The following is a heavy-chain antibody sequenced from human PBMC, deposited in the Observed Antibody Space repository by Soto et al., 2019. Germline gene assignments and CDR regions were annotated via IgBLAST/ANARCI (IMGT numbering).Heavy chain of an antibody. Sequence: SETLSLTCTVSGGSISSYYWTWIRQPPGKGLEWIGYIYYSGITNYNPSLKSRVTISVDTSKNQFSLKLSSVTAADTAVYYCARHCPDIVGAITWGYYFDYGGQGTLVTVSS. D-gene: IGHD5-12*01. CDR2: IYYSGIT. CDR3: ARHCPDIVGAITWGYYFDY. J-gene: IGHJ4*02. CDR1: GGSISSYY. V-gene: IGHV4-59*08.